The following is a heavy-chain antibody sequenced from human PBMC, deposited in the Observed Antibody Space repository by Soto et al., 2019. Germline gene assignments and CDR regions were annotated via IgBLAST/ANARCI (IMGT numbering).Heavy chain of an antibody. CDR2: IIPIFGTA. CDR1: GGTFSSYA. V-gene: IGHV1-69*01. Sequence: QVQLVQSGAEVKKPGSSVKVSCKASGGTFSSYAISWVRQAPGQGLEWMGGIIPIFGTANYAQKFQGRVTITADESTSTAYRELSSLRSEDTAVYYCARESSIAARAYYYYGMDVWGQGTTVTVSS. D-gene: IGHD6-6*01. J-gene: IGHJ6*02. CDR3: ARESSIAARAYYYYGMDV.